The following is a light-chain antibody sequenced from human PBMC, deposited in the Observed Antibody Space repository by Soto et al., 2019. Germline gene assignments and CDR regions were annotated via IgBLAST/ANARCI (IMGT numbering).Light chain of an antibody. V-gene: IGKV1-39*01. CDR1: QSISSY. J-gene: IGKJ4*01. Sequence: DIQMTQSPSSVSASVGDRVTITCRASQSISSYLNWYQQKPGKAPKLLIYAASSLQSGVPSRFSGSGSGTDFTLTISSLQPEDFAVYYCQQGSNWPPGLTFGGGTKVDI. CDR2: AAS. CDR3: QQGSNWPPGLT.